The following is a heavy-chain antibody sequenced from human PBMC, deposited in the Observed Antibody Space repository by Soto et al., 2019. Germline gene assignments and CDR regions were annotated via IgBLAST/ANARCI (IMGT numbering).Heavy chain of an antibody. V-gene: IGHV1-46*01. J-gene: IGHJ4*02. CDR3: ARGLIYDSSGYYFDY. CDR2: INPSGGST. D-gene: IGHD3-22*01. Sequence: GASVKVSCKASGYTFTSYYMHWVRQAPGQGLEWMGIINPSGGSTRYAQKFQGRVTMTRDMSTSTVYMELSSLRSEDTAVYYCARGLIYDSSGYYFDYWGQGTLVTVSS. CDR1: GYTFTSYY.